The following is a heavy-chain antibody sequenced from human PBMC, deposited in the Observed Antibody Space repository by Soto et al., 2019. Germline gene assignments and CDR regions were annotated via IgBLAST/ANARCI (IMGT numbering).Heavy chain of an antibody. V-gene: IGHV1-2*02. CDR1: GYSFTDYF. Sequence: ASVKVSCTASGYSFTDYFMHWVRQAPGQGLEWMGWINPKSGVTNYAQRFQGRVTMTIDTSITTAYMDLSSLKSDDTAVYYCATDSDYSSSWAYWGQGTPVTVSS. J-gene: IGHJ4*02. CDR3: ATDSDYSSSWAY. D-gene: IGHD4-4*01. CDR2: INPKSGVT.